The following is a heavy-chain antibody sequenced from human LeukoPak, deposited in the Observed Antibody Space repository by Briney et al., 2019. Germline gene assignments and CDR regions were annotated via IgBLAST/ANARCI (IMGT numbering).Heavy chain of an antibody. CDR2: IYYSGSP. CDR3: ARDLNSYGDDYYYMDV. CDR1: GGSISNHY. J-gene: IGHJ6*03. D-gene: IGHD5-18*01. V-gene: IGHV4-59*11. Sequence: PSETLSLTCTVSGGSISNHYWSWIRQPPGKGLEWIGYIYYSGSPNYNPSLKSRVTISVDTSKNQFSLKLSSVTAADTAVYYCARDLNSYGDDYYYMDVWGKGTTVTVSS.